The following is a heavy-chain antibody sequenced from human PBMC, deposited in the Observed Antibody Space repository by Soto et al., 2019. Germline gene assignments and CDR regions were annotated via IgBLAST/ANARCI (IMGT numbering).Heavy chain of an antibody. CDR2: IKQDGSEK. D-gene: IGHD3-10*01. V-gene: IGHV3-7*01. CDR3: AGDMEDYYGSGTPGNYYGMDV. Sequence: AGGSLRLSCSASGFTFNRYWMSWVRQAPGKGLEWVANIKQDGSEKYYVDSVKGRFTISRDNAKSSLFLQMNTLRVEDTAVYFCAGDMEDYYGSGTPGNYYGMDVWGQGTTVNVYS. J-gene: IGHJ6*02. CDR1: GFTFNRYW.